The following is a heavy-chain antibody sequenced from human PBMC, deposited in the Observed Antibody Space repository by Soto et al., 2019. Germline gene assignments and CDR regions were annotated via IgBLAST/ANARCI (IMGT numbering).Heavy chain of an antibody. J-gene: IGHJ6*03. CDR1: GYTFTGYY. Sequence: QVQLVQSGAEVKKPGASVKVSCKASGYTFTGYYMHWVRQAPGQGLEWMGWINPNSGGTNYAQMFQGWVTTTRGTSISAAYIELSRLSSDDTAVYYCAIDPWPIAVAGTDQNYYYFYIDVWGKGTT. CDR2: INPNSGGT. V-gene: IGHV1-2*04. D-gene: IGHD6-19*01. CDR3: AIDPWPIAVAGTDQNYYYFYIDV.